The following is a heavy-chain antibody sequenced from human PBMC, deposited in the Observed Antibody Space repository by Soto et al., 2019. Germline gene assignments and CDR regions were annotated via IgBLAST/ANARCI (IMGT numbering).Heavy chain of an antibody. CDR2: IHPSGSA. D-gene: IGHD1-1*01. Sequence: SETLSLTCAVYGGSFSGYYHSWIRQPPGKGLEWIGEIHPSGSATYNASLESRVSKSVDTSKNQFSLMLTSVTAADTAMYYCARGSDQYKIAWWGQGTLVTVSS. V-gene: IGHV4-34*01. J-gene: IGHJ4*02. CDR1: GGSFSGYY. CDR3: ARGSDQYKIAW.